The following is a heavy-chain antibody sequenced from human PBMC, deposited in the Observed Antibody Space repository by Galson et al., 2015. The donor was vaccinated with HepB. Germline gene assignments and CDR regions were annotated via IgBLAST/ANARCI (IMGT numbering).Heavy chain of an antibody. D-gene: IGHD1-1*01. V-gene: IGHV4-4*02. CDR2: IYHSGST. Sequence: SETLSLTCAVSGGSISSSNWWSWVRQPPGKGLEWIGEIYHSGSTNYNPSLKSRVTISVDKSKSQFSLKLSSVTAADTAVYYCARGLAEAAWYNPPFDYWGQGTLVTVSS. J-gene: IGHJ4*02. CDR1: GGSISSSNW. CDR3: ARGLAEAAWYNPPFDY.